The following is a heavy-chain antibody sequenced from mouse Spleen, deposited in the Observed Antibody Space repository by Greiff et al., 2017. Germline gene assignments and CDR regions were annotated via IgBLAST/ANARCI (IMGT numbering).Heavy chain of an antibody. D-gene: IGHD1-1*01. J-gene: IGHJ2*01. CDR1: GYTFTDYE. CDR2: IDPETGGT. CDR3: TRWDYYGSSFHFDY. V-gene: IGHV1-15*01. Sequence: VQLQQSGAELVRPGASVTLSCKASGYTFTDYEMHWVKQTPVHGLEWIGAIDPETGGTAYNQKFKGKAILTADKSSSTAYMELRSLTSEDSAVYYCTRWDYYGSSFHFDYWGQGTTLTVSS.